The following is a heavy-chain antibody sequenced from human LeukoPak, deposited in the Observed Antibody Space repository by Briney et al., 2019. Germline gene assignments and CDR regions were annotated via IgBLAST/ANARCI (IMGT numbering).Heavy chain of an antibody. CDR1: GFTFSSYG. D-gene: IGHD5-18*01. Sequence: GRSLRLSCVASGFTFSSYGIHWVRQAPGKGLEWVAVISFDGSNKYYADSVKGRFTISRDNSKNTLYLQMNSLRPEDTAVYYCAKDGTWIQLWYLNWGQGTLVTVSS. CDR3: AKDGTWIQLWYLN. J-gene: IGHJ4*02. V-gene: IGHV3-30*18. CDR2: ISFDGSNK.